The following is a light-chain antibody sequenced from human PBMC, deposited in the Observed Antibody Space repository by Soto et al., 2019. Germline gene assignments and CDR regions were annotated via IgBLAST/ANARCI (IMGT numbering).Light chain of an antibody. CDR2: EGS. CDR1: SSDIGGYNS. V-gene: IGLV2-23*01. CDR3: CSYAGSPV. J-gene: IGLJ2*01. Sequence: QSVLTQPASVSGSPGQSITISCTGTSSDIGGYNSVSWYQQHPGKAPKLVIYEGSKRPSGVSNRFSGSKSGNTASLTISGLQAEDEADYYCCSYAGSPVFGGGTQLTVL.